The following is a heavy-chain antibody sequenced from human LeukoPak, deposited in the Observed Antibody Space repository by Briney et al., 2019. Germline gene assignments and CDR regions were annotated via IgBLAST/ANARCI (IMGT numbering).Heavy chain of an antibody. J-gene: IGHJ4*02. D-gene: IGHD6-19*01. V-gene: IGHV3-23*01. CDR3: AKQGSGWPYYFDY. Sequence: GGSLRLSCAASGFTFSSYAMSWVRQAPGKGLEWVSAISGSGGSTYYTDSVKGRFTISRDNSKSTLYLQMNSLRAEDTAVYYCAKQGSGWPYYFDYWGQGALVTVSS. CDR1: GFTFSSYA. CDR2: ISGSGGST.